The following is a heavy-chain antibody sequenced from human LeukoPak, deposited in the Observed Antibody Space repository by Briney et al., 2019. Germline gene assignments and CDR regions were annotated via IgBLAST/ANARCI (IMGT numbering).Heavy chain of an antibody. CDR3: ARRPPGYDFWSGYYKPYYFDY. V-gene: IGHV4-34*01. Sequence: PSETLSLTCAVYGGSFSGYYWSWIRQPPGKGLEWIGEINHSGSTNYNPSLKSRVTISVDTSKNQFSLKLSSVTAANTAVYYCARRPPGYDFWSGYYKPYYFDYWGQGTLVTASS. CDR1: GGSFSGYY. J-gene: IGHJ4*02. D-gene: IGHD3-3*01. CDR2: INHSGST.